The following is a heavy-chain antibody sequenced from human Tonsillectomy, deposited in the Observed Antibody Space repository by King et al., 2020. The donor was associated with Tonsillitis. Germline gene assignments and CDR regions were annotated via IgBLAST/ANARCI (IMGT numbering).Heavy chain of an antibody. CDR3: ARGYNYDSTQGRAFDI. V-gene: IGHV5-10-1*03. J-gene: IGHJ3*02. CDR1: GYTFTSYW. CDR2: IDPSDSYT. D-gene: IGHD3-22*01. Sequence: VQLVESGAEVKKPGESLRISCKGSGYTFTSYWIVWVRQMPGKGLEWMGRIDPSDSYTNYSPSFQGHVTISADKSITTAYLQWSSLKASDTAMYYCARGYNYDSTQGRAFDIWGQGTMVTVSS.